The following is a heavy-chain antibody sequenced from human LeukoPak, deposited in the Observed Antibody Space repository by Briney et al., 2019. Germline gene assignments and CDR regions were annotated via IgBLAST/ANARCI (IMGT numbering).Heavy chain of an antibody. J-gene: IGHJ4*02. CDR3: ARDVGLFTMVRKGYDC. V-gene: IGHV4-39*07. CDR1: GGSISSSNYY. D-gene: IGHD3-10*01. CDR2: IYYTGST. Sequence: KPSETLSLTCTVSGGSISSSNYYWGWIRQPPGNGLEWIGTIYYTGSTYYNPSLKSRVTISVDTSKNQFSLKLTSVTAADTAVYYCARDVGLFTMVRKGYDCWGQGTLVTVSS.